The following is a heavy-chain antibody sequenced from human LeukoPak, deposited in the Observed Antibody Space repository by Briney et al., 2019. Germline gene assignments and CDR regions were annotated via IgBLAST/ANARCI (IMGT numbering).Heavy chain of an antibody. CDR3: ARQLGYCSAGTCYFDS. CDR1: GFTFNSYA. V-gene: IGHV3-23*05. Sequence: GGSLGLSCAASGFTFNSYAMAWVRQAPGKGLEWVSSIASGRSPSYADSLEGRLTMSSDNAKNTLYLQMDNLRAEDTAIYYCARQLGYCSAGTCYFDSWGQGTQVAVSS. CDR2: IASGRSP. J-gene: IGHJ4*02. D-gene: IGHD2-15*01.